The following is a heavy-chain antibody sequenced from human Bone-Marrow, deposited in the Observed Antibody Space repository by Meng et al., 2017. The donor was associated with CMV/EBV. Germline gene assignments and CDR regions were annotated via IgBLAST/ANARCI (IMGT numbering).Heavy chain of an antibody. D-gene: IGHD4-23*01. Sequence: ASVKVSCKASGYTFTGYYMHWVRQAPGQGLEWMGWINPNSGGTNYAQKFQGRATMTRDTSISTAYMELSRLRAEDTAVYYCAKDPGRLTTVVTPSYFDYWGQGTLVTVSS. CDR1: GYTFTGYY. CDR2: INPNSGGT. J-gene: IGHJ4*02. V-gene: IGHV1-2*02. CDR3: AKDPGRLTTVVTPSYFDY.